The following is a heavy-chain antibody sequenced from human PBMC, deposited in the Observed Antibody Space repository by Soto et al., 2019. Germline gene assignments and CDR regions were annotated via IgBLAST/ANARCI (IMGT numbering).Heavy chain of an antibody. J-gene: IGHJ6*02. CDR1: GFTFSNSA. CDR3: AASSGVEGAGDGYKMDV. CDR2: IVVGSGNT. Sequence: AASVKVSCKASGFTFSNSAVQWVRQARGHRLEWIGWIVVGSGNTKYAQKFRERVTLTRDMSTSTAYMELSSLRSEDTAVYYCAASSGVEGAGDGYKMDVWGQGTTVTVSS. V-gene: IGHV1-58*01. D-gene: IGHD1-26*01.